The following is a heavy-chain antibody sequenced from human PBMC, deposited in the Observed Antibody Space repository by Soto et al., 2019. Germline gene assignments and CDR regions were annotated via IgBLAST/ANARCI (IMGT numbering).Heavy chain of an antibody. Sequence: PSETLSLTCGLYGGSFSGYYWSWIRQPPGKGLEWIGEINHYRSTNYNPSLKSRVTISVDTSKSQFSLKLTSVTAADTAVYYCARDPANLVRGVIIYHRMDVWGQGTTVTVSS. CDR3: ARDPANLVRGVIIYHRMDV. D-gene: IGHD3-10*01. CDR2: INHYRST. CDR1: GGSFSGYY. V-gene: IGHV4-34*01. J-gene: IGHJ6*02.